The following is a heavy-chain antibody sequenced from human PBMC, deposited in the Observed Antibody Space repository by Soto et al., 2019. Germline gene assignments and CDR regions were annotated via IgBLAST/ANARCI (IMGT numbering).Heavy chain of an antibody. J-gene: IGHJ5*01. CDR2: IYWDEDT. Sequence: SGPTLVNPTQTLTLTCTLSGFSLSTSGVGVGWVRQPPGKALEWLAFIYWDEDTRYSPSLQSRLTITKDTSKNQVVLTMTNMAPVDTATYYCAVLIEFTSSSFYDSLGQATLVTVSS. CDR1: GFSLSTSGVG. CDR3: AVLIEFTSSSFYDS. D-gene: IGHD6-6*01. V-gene: IGHV2-5*02.